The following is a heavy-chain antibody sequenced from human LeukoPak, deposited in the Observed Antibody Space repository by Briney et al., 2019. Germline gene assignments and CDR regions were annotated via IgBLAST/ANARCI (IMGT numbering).Heavy chain of an antibody. CDR2: IWYDGSNK. CDR1: GFTFSSYG. CDR3: ARGVGIVGVHDAFDI. J-gene: IGHJ3*02. V-gene: IGHV3-33*01. Sequence: SGGSLRLSCAASGFTFSSYGMHWVRQAPGKGLEWVAVIWYDGSNKYYADSVKGRFTISRDNSKNTLYLQMNRLRAEDTAVYYCARGVGIVGVHDAFDIWAKGQWPPSLQ. D-gene: IGHD1-26*01.